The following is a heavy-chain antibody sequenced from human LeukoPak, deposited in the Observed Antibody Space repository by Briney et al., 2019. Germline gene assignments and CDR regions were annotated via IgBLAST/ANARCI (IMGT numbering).Heavy chain of an antibody. Sequence: PGGSLRLSCAASGFTFSSYAMSWVRQAPGKGLEWVSAISGSGGSTYYADSVKGRLTISRDNSKNTLYLQMNSLRAEDTAVYYCAKASDFWSGYQSVIDYWGQGTLVTVSS. CDR3: AKASDFWSGYQSVIDY. V-gene: IGHV3-23*01. CDR1: GFTFSSYA. CDR2: ISGSGGST. J-gene: IGHJ4*02. D-gene: IGHD3-3*01.